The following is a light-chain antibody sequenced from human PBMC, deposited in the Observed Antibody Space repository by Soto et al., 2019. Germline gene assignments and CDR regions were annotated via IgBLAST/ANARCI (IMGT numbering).Light chain of an antibody. CDR1: SSDVGSYNL. Sequence: LTQPASVSGSPGQSITISCTGTSSDVGSYNLVSWYQQHPGKAPKLMIFEGSKRPSGVSKRFSGSKSGNTASLTISGLQAEDEADYYCCSYAGSSTVYVFGTGTKVTVL. V-gene: IGLV2-23*01. CDR2: EGS. CDR3: CSYAGSSTVYV. J-gene: IGLJ1*01.